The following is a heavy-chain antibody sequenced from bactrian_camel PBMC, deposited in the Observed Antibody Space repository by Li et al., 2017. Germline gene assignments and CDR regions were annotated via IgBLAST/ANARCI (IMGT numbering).Heavy chain of an antibody. CDR3: AALLAPACFGGQWSYRD. CDR1: ELIYTVRVSC. V-gene: IGHV3S53*01. J-gene: IGHJ4*01. Sequence: HVQLVESGGGLVQPGGSLNLSCVTSELIYTVRVSCIGWFRQAPGKEREGVATITTGQGTTHYLDSVKGRFTISKDHAKDTLSLRMSSLRPEDTATYFCAALLAPACFGGQWSYRDWGQGTQVTVS. CDR2: ITTGQGTT. D-gene: IGHD2*01.